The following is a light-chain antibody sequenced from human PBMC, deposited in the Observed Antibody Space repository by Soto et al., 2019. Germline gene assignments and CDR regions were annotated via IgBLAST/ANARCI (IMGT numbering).Light chain of an antibody. CDR3: QQYGCSPRT. CDR2: GAS. Sequence: EIVLTQSPGTLSLSPGERATLSCRASQSVSSSYLAWYQQKPGQAPRLLIYGASSRATGIRDRFSGSGSGTDFTLTISRLEPEDFAVYYCQQYGCSPRTFGQGTKVEIK. J-gene: IGKJ1*01. CDR1: QSVSSSY. V-gene: IGKV3-20*01.